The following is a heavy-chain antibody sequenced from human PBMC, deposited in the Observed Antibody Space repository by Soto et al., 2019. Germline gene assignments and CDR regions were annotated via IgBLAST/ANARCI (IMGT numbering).Heavy chain of an antibody. Sequence: PGGSLRLSCAASGFTFSHYNMNWVRQAPGKGLEWVSFISSSSSYIYYADSVKGRFTISRDNAKNSLFLQMNSLRVEGTAVYYCARDIRPSYESSGYYVSAYWGQGTQVTVSS. V-gene: IGHV3-21*01. CDR2: ISSSSSYI. CDR3: ARDIRPSYESSGYYVSAY. D-gene: IGHD3-22*01. CDR1: GFTFSHYN. J-gene: IGHJ4*02.